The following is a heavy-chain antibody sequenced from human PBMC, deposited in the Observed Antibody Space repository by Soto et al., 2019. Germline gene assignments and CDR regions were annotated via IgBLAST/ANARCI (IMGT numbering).Heavy chain of an antibody. CDR1: GYTFTSYA. D-gene: IGHD6-13*01. J-gene: IGHJ4*02. Sequence: ASVKVSCKASGYTFTSYAMHWVRQAPGQRLEWMGWINAGNGNTKYSQKFQGRVTITRDTSASTAYMELSSLRSEDTAVYYCARDRQQLVRGFDYWGQGTLVTVSS. V-gene: IGHV1-3*01. CDR2: INAGNGNT. CDR3: ARDRQQLVRGFDY.